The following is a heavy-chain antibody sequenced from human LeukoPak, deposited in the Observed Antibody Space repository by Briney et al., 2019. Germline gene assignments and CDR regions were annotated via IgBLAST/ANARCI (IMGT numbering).Heavy chain of an antibody. CDR2: IIPIFTTA. V-gene: IGHV1-69*06. D-gene: IGHD6-13*01. CDR3: ARVRSIAAAGTLMDV. J-gene: IGHJ6*04. Sequence: SVKVSCKASGGTFNNYAISWVRQAPGQGLEWMGGIIPIFTTANYAQKFQGRVTITADKSTSTAYMELSSLRSEDTAVYYCARVRSIAAAGTLMDVWGKGTTVTVSS. CDR1: GGTFNNYA.